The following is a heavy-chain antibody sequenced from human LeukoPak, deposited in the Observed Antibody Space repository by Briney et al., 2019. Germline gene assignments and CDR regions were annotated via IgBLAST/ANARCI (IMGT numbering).Heavy chain of an antibody. J-gene: IGHJ3*02. CDR2: FDPEDGET. D-gene: IGHD1-7*01. CDR3: ATDSPRITGTYDAFDI. CDR1: GYTLTELS. Sequence: ASVKVTCKVSGYTLTELSMHWVRPAPGKGLEWMGGFDPEDGETIYAQKFQGRVTMTEDTSTDTAYMELSSLRSEDTAVYYCATDSPRITGTYDAFDIWGQGTMVTVSS. V-gene: IGHV1-24*01.